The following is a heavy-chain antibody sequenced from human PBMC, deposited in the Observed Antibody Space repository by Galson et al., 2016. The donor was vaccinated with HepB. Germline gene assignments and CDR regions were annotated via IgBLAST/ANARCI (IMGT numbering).Heavy chain of an antibody. CDR3: AKAGSASYYMY. D-gene: IGHD1-26*01. V-gene: IGHV3-23*01. J-gene: IGHJ1*01. Sequence: VRQAPGKGLEWVSDINPSGGRTYYVDSVKGRFTISRDNSRNTLYLQMNSLRAEDTAVYYCAKAGSASYYMYWGQGTLVTVSS. CDR2: INPSGGRT.